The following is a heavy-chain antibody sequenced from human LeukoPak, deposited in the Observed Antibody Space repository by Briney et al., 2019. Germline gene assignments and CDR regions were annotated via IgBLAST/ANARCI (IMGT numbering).Heavy chain of an antibody. D-gene: IGHD3-9*01. CDR1: GYTFTGYY. CDR2: INLNSGGT. CDR3: ARLERRYDILTGYSSQPGWFDP. Sequence: ASVKVSCKASGYTFTGYYMNWVRQAPGQGLEWMGWINLNSGGTNYAQKFQGRVTMTRDTSISTAYMELSRLRSDDTAVYYCARLERRYDILTGYSSQPGWFDPWGQGTLVTVSS. V-gene: IGHV1-2*02. J-gene: IGHJ5*02.